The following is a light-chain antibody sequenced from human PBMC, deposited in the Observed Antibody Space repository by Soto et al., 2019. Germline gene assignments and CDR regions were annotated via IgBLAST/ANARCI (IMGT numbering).Light chain of an antibody. Sequence: QSALTQPASVSGSPGQSITISCTGTSSDVGGYHYVSWYQQHPGKAPKLMIYEVSNRPSGVSNRFSGSKSGNTASLSISGLQAEGEADYYCSSYTSSSTYVFGTGTKLTVL. CDR2: EVS. CDR1: SSDVGGYHY. J-gene: IGLJ1*01. CDR3: SSYTSSSTYV. V-gene: IGLV2-14*01.